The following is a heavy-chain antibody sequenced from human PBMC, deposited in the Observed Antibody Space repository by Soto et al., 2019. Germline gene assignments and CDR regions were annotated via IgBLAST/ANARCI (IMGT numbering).Heavy chain of an antibody. D-gene: IGHD3-3*01. J-gene: IGHJ6*02. CDR3: AREPRITIFGVVIGYGMAV. Sequence: GASVKVSCKGSGGTFSSYSISWVREAPVQGLEWMGGIIPIFGTANYAQKFQGRVTITADESTSTAYMELSSLRSEDTAVYYCAREPRITIFGVVIGYGMAVWGQGTTVTVSS. V-gene: IGHV1-69*13. CDR1: GGTFSSYS. CDR2: IIPIFGTA.